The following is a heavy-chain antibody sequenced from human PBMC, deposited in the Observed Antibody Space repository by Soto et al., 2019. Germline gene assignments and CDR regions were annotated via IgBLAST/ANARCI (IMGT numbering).Heavy chain of an antibody. CDR2: IIPIFGTA. J-gene: IGHJ4*02. CDR1: GYTFTGYY. CDR3: ASIGYCSGGSCDY. D-gene: IGHD2-15*01. V-gene: IGHV1-69*13. Sequence: GASVKVSCKASGYTFTGYYMHWVRQAPGQGLEWMGGIIPIFGTANYAQKFQGRVTITADESTSTAYMELSSLRSEDTAVYYCASIGYCSGGSCDYWGQGTLVTVSS.